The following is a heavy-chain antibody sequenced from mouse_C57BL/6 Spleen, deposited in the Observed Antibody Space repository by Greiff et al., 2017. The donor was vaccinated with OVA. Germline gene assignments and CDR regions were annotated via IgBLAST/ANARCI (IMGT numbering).Heavy chain of an antibody. J-gene: IGHJ2*01. CDR3: ARDRATVGYFDY. V-gene: IGHV5-16*01. D-gene: IGHD1-1*01. CDR1: GFTFSDYY. Sequence: EVHLVESEGGLVQPGSSMKLSCTASGFTFSDYYMAWVRQVPEKGLEWVANINYDGSSTYYLDSLKSRFIISRDNAKNILYLQMSSLKSEDTATYYCARDRATVGYFDYWGQGTTLTVSS. CDR2: INYDGSST.